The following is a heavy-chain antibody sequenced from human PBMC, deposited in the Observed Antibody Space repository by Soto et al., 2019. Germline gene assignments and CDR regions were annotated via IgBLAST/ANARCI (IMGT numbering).Heavy chain of an antibody. CDR3: AKELAARALGFDY. CDR2: ISYDGSNK. D-gene: IGHD6-6*01. Sequence: QVQLVESGGGVVQPGRSLRLSCAASGFTFSSYGMHWVRQAPGKGLEWVAVISYDGSNKYYADSVKGRFTISRDNSKNTLYLQMNSLRAEDTAVYYCAKELAARALGFDYCGQGTLVTVSS. CDR1: GFTFSSYG. V-gene: IGHV3-30*18. J-gene: IGHJ4*02.